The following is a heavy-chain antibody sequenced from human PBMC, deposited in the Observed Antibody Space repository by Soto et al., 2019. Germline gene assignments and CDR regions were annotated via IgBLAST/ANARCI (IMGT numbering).Heavy chain of an antibody. CDR2: IIPILGIA. V-gene: IGHV1-69*02. CDR3: ARARGGGYPYYYYYMDV. D-gene: IGHD3-16*02. J-gene: IGHJ6*03. CDR1: GGTYSSYT. Sequence: SVKVSCKASGGTYSSYTISWVRQAPGQGLEWMGRIIPILGIANYAQKFQGRVTITADKSTSTAYMELSSLRSEDTAVYYCARARGGGYPYYYYYMDVWGKGTTVTVSS.